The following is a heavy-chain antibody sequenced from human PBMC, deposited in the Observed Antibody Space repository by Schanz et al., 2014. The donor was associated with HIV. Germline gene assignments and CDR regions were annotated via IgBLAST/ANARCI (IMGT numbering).Heavy chain of an antibody. D-gene: IGHD6-19*01. J-gene: IGHJ4*02. Sequence: QVQLAESGGGVVRPGRSLRLSCAASGFTFDSFGMHWVRQAPGKGLEWVAVISYDGRNKYQAASVKGRFTVSRDNAKNTVYLQMKSLRAEDTAVYYCAKMARSVAAXXNFDYWGQGTLVTVSS. V-gene: IGHV3-30*18. CDR1: GFTFDSFG. CDR3: AKMARSVAAXXNFDY. CDR2: ISYDGRNK.